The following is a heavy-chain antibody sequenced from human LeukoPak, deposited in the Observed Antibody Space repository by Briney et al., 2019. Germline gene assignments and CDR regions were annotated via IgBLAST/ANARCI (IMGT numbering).Heavy chain of an antibody. D-gene: IGHD2-2*01. Sequence: GGSLRLSCAASAFTFSSYSMNWVRQAPGKGLEWVSYISSSGSTTYYADSVKGRFTISRDNAKNSLCLQMNSLRAEDTAVYYCASYCSTTSCYAVDYWGQGTLVTVSS. CDR2: ISSSGSTT. V-gene: IGHV3-48*01. J-gene: IGHJ4*02. CDR3: ASYCSTTSCYAVDY. CDR1: AFTFSSYS.